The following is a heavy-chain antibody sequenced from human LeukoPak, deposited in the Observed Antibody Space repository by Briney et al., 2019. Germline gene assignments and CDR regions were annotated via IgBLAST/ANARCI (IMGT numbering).Heavy chain of an antibody. CDR2: VNPDSGHT. Sequence: ASVKVSCKASGYTFSRYDVNWVRQAPGQRLEWMGWVNPDSGHTAYAQKFRGRVTITRSTSMNTAYLDLTSLRSDDTAVYYCARGQQWLAPSDYWGQGTLVTVSS. D-gene: IGHD6-19*01. CDR1: GYTFSRYD. CDR3: ARGQQWLAPSDY. J-gene: IGHJ4*02. V-gene: IGHV1-8*03.